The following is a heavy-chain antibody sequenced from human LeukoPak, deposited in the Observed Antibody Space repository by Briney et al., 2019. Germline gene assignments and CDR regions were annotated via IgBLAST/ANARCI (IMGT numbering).Heavy chain of an antibody. V-gene: IGHV1-8*01. D-gene: IGHD6-13*01. J-gene: IGHJ3*02. CDR2: MNPNSGNT. Sequence: ASVKVSCKASGYTFTSYDINWVRQATGQGLEWMGWMNPNSGNTGYAQKFQGRVTMTRNTSISTAYMELSSLRSEDTAVYYCARGLRGYSRSWSPPPDDAFDIWGQGTLVTVSS. CDR3: ARGLRGYSRSWSPPPDDAFDI. CDR1: GYTFTSYD.